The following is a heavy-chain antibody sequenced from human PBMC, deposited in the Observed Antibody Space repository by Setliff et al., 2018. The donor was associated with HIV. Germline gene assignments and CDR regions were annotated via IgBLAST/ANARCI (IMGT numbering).Heavy chain of an antibody. J-gene: IGHJ4*02. CDR2: IYYSGST. Sequence: PSETLSLTCTVSGGSISSNNYFWGWIRQPPEKGLEWIGSIYYSGSTYYNPSLKSRVTISTDTSKNQFSLKVRSVTAADTAVYYCARQVTVVGYFETAAGSFNYWGPGTLVTVSS. V-gene: IGHV4-39*01. D-gene: IGHD2-21*01. CDR3: ARQVTVVGYFETAAGSFNY. CDR1: GGSISSNNYF.